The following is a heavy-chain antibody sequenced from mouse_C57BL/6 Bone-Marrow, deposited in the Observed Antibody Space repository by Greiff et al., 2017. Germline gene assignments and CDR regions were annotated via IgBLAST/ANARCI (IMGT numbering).Heavy chain of an antibody. V-gene: IGHV5-4*01. CDR2: ISDGGSYT. Sequence: EVKLMESGGGLVKPGGSLKLSCAASGFTFSSYAMSWVRQTPEKRLEWVATISDGGSYTYYPDNVKGRFTISRDNAKNNLYLQMSHLKSEDTAMYYGARDREDYGAMDYWGQGTSVTVSS. D-gene: IGHD1-1*01. CDR3: ARDREDYGAMDY. CDR1: GFTFSSYA. J-gene: IGHJ4*01.